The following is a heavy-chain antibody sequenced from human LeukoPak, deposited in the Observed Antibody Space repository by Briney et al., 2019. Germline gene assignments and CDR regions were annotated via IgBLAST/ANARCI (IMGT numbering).Heavy chain of an antibody. D-gene: IGHD3-10*01. CDR1: GYIFGTYV. CDR2: INAGNGNT. Sequence: ASVKASCKTSGYIFGTYVVHWVRQAPGQRLEWMGLINAGNGNTKYSQKFQGRVTITRDTSASIVYMELSSLRSEDMAMYYCARDRRSGSGSYSFDPWGQGTLVTVSS. V-gene: IGHV1-3*01. J-gene: IGHJ5*02. CDR3: ARDRRSGSGSYSFDP.